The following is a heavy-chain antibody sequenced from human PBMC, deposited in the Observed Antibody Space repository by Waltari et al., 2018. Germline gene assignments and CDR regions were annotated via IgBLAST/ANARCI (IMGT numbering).Heavy chain of an antibody. D-gene: IGHD4-17*01. Sequence: EVQLVESGGGLLQRGGSLRLSCAGPGFDVSSSYINWVRQSPGKGLEWVSGIHSGGNTYYADSVKGRFTISRDNSKNTLYLQMNSLRAEDTAVYYCAKDRSYGHSLANWGQGTLVTVSS. V-gene: IGHV3-53*01. CDR2: IHSGGNT. J-gene: IGHJ4*02. CDR1: GFDVSSSY. CDR3: AKDRSYGHSLAN.